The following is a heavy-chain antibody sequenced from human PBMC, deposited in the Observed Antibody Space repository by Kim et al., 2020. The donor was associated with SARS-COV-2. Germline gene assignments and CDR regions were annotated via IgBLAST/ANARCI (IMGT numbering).Heavy chain of an antibody. CDR3: ARAGIATAGGKHYHYGVDV. Sequence: GGSLRLSCAASGFTFSSYWMHWVRHAPGKGLVWVSGINSDESNTAYADSVKGRFTISRDNAKNTLYLQMNSLRAEDTAVYYCARAGIATAGGKHYHYGVDVCGLGTTVTVSS. J-gene: IGHJ6*02. CDR1: GFTFSSYW. CDR2: INSDESNT. V-gene: IGHV3-74*01. D-gene: IGHD6-13*01.